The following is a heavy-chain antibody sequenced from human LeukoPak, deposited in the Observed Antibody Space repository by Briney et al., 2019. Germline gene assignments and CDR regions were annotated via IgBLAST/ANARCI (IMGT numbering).Heavy chain of an antibody. D-gene: IGHD4-11*01. CDR3: ARRPGSDYSVDY. J-gene: IGHJ4*02. V-gene: IGHV4-39*01. CDR2: IYYSGTT. CDR1: GGYITSSSYW. Sequence: SETLSLTCTVSGGYITSSSYWWGWFRQPPGKGLEWIGSIYYSGTTSYSGTTSYTPSLKSRVTISVDTSKEQLSLKLNSVTAADTAIYYCARRPGSDYSVDYWGQGTLVTVSS.